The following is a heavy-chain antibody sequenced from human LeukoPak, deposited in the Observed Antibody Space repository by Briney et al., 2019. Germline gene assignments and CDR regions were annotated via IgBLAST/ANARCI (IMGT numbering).Heavy chain of an antibody. D-gene: IGHD5-18*01. CDR1: GGSISGYY. V-gene: IGHV4-59*12. J-gene: IGHJ4*02. Sequence: SETLSLTCTVSGGSISGYYWSWVRQPPGKGLEWIGYISNGGSSSYNPSLKSRGSMSVDTSKRQFSLNLTSVTAADTAVYYCAGAQRGYTHGYLGGGYFDYWGQGTLVTVSS. CDR3: AGAQRGYTHGYLGGGYFDY. CDR2: ISNGGSS.